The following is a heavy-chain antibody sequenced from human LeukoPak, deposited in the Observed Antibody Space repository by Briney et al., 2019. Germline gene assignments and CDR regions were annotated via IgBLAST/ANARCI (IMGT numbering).Heavy chain of an antibody. CDR1: GFPFSSYA. J-gene: IGHJ4*02. Sequence: GGSLRLSCAASGFPFSSYAMSWVRPAPGKGLGWVSAISGSGGSTYYADSVKGRFTISRDNSKNTLYLQMNSLRAEDTAVYYCARFPGIAAAGTNFDYWGQGTLVTVSS. CDR3: ARFPGIAAAGTNFDY. D-gene: IGHD6-13*01. CDR2: ISGSGGST. V-gene: IGHV3-23*01.